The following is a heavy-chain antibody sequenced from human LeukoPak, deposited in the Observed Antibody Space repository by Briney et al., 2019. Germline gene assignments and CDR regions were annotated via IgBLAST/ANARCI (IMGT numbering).Heavy chain of an antibody. V-gene: IGHV4-34*01. CDR1: GGSFSGYC. D-gene: IGHD5-18*01. Sequence: SETLSLTCAVYGGSFSGYCWSWIRQPPGKGLEWIGEINHSGSTNYNPSLKSRVTISVDTSKNQFSLKLSSVTAADTAVYYCARGQPPSLRYYYYYMDVWGKGTTVTVSS. CDR2: INHSGST. J-gene: IGHJ6*03. CDR3: ARGQPPSLRYYYYYMDV.